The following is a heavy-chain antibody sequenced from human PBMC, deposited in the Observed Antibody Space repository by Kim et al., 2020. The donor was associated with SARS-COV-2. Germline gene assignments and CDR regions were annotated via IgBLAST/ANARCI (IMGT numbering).Heavy chain of an antibody. V-gene: IGHV4-34*01. J-gene: IGHJ4*02. CDR1: GGSFSGYY. Sequence: SETLSLTCAVYGGSFSGYYWSWIRQPPGKGLEWIGEINHSGSTNYNPSLKSRVTISVDTSKNQFSLKLSSVTAADTAVYYCASWGMVTTRRGLEYWGQGTLVTVSS. CDR2: INHSGST. D-gene: IGHD3-16*01. CDR3: ASWGMVTTRRGLEY.